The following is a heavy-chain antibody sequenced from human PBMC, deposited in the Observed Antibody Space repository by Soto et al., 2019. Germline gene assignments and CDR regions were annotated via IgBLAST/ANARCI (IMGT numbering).Heavy chain of an antibody. CDR2: IRHTTSAT. J-gene: IGHJ3*01. CDR1: GFPFDVYS. D-gene: IGHD6-19*01. V-gene: IGHV3-48*02. Sequence: PGGSLRLSCAASGFPFDVYSMHWVRQAPGKGLEWVSYIRHTTSATFYADAVKGRFTISRDNRKNSLFLQMNSLRDDDTGVYFCARDRGSSGMFELDVWGPGTLVTVSS. CDR3: ARDRGSSGMFELDV.